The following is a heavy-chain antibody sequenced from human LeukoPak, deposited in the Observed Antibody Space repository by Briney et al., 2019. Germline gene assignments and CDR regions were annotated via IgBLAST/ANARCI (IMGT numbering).Heavy chain of an antibody. Sequence: SVKVACKASGDSFSSFGFNWVRQAPGQGLEWMGRITPIFGSAHYPQRFQGRVTITADESTTTVYMELSILRSEDTSLYYCAREQRLDGNWFVDLWGQGTVVTVSS. V-gene: IGHV1-69*01. CDR2: ITPIFGSA. CDR1: GDSFSSFG. D-gene: IGHD3-10*01. J-gene: IGHJ4*02. CDR3: AREQRLDGNWFVDL.